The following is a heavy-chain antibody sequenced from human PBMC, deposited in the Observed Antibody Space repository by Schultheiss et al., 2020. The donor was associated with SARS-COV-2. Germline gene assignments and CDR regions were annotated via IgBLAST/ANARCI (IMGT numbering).Heavy chain of an antibody. V-gene: IGHV4-34*01. Sequence: GSLRLSCAASGFTFSNAWMSWVRQASGKGLEWVGEINHSGSTNYNPSLKSRVTISVDTSKNQFSLKLSSVTAADTAVYYCARGRPATAIHYYYYGMDVWGQGTTVTVAS. CDR2: INHSGST. J-gene: IGHJ6*02. D-gene: IGHD2-2*02. CDR3: ARGRPATAIHYYYYGMDV. CDR1: GFTFSNAW.